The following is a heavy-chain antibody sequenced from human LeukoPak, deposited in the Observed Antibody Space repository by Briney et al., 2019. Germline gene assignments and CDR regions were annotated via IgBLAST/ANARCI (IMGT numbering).Heavy chain of an antibody. CDR1: GGSISSVRYY. CDR2: IFYGGST. J-gene: IGHJ4*02. D-gene: IGHD2-21*02. Sequence: PSETLSLTCTVSGGSISSVRYYWGWIRQPPGKGLEWIGTIFYGGSTYYNPSLKSRVSVAVDRSKNQFSLKLTSVTVATTAFYFCARQSVTAMLFGFDYWGQGTLVTVPS. V-gene: IGHV4-39*01. CDR3: ARQSVTAMLFGFDY.